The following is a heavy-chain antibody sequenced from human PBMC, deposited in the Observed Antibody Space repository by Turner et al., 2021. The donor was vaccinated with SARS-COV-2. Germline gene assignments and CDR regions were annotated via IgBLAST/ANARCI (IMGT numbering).Heavy chain of an antibody. V-gene: IGHV3-66*01. CDR1: GFTVSSNY. D-gene: IGHD3-10*01. Sequence: EVQLVESGGGLVQPGGSLRLSCAASGFTVSSNYMSWVRQAPGKGLEWVSVIYSGGSTYYADSVKGRFTISRDNSKNTLYLQMNSLRAEDTAVYFCGKVRGVNPNIDYWGQGTLVTVSS. CDR2: IYSGGST. CDR3: GKVRGVNPNIDY. J-gene: IGHJ4*02.